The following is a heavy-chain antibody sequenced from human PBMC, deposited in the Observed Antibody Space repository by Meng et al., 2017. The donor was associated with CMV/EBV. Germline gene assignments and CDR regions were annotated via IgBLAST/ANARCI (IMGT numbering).Heavy chain of an antibody. CDR2: ISYDGSNK. Sequence: GESLKISCAASGFTFSSYAMHWVRQAPGKGLEWVAVISYDGSNKYYADSVKGRFTISRDNSKNTLYLQMNSMRAVDTAVYYCARPAGHSAYYYYGMDVWGQGTTVTVSS. J-gene: IGHJ6*02. CDR1: GFTFSSYA. CDR3: ARPAGHSAYYYYGMDV. D-gene: IGHD4-11*01. V-gene: IGHV3-30-3*01.